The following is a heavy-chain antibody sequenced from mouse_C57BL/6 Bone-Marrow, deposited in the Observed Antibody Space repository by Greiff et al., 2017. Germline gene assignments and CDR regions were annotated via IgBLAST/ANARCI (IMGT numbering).Heavy chain of an antibody. V-gene: IGHV5-12*01. D-gene: IGHD1-1*01. CDR2: ISNGGGST. CDR3: ARHDYYGFAY. CDR1: GFTFSDYY. J-gene: IGHJ3*01. Sequence: EVHLVESGGGLVQPGGSLKLSCAASGFTFSDYYMYWVRQTPEKRLEWVAYISNGGGSTYYPDTVKGRFTISRDNAKNTLYLQMSRLKSEDTAKYYCARHDYYGFAYWGQGTLVTVSA.